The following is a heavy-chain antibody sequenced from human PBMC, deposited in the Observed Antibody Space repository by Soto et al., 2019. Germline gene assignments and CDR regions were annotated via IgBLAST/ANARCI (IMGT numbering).Heavy chain of an antibody. CDR3: AKARCSTANCYVPEY. D-gene: IGHD2-2*01. J-gene: IGHJ4*02. V-gene: IGHV3-23*01. CDR1: GFTFSTYT. Sequence: EVQLLESGGGLVQPGGSLRLSCVASGFTFSTYTMSWVRQAPGKGLEWVSVISGSAGSSGPSYADSVQGRFSISRDNARKTLYLQMNSMRGEDTAMYYCAKARCSTANCYVPEYWGQGTRVTVSS. CDR2: ISGSAGSSGP.